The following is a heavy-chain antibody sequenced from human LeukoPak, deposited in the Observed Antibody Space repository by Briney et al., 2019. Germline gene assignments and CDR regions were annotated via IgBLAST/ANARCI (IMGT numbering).Heavy chain of an antibody. CDR2: IYYSGST. Sequence: PSETVSLTCTDSGGSISSYYWSWIRQPPGKGLEWIGYIYYSGSTNYNPSLKSRVTISVDTSKNQFSLKLSSVTAADTAVYYCARVLYSMSIDYWGQGTLVTVSS. J-gene: IGHJ4*02. V-gene: IGHV4-59*01. CDR3: ARVLYSMSIDY. D-gene: IGHD2-8*01. CDR1: GGSISSYY.